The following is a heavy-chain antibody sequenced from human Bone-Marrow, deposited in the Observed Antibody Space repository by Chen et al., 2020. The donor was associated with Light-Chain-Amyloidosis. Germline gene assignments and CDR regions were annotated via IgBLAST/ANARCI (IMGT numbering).Heavy chain of an antibody. V-gene: IGHV3-21*01. D-gene: IGHD4-17*01. CDR2: ISGDGSSR. J-gene: IGHJ6*02. CDR3: ARDLTTVTV. Sequence: EVQLVESGGGLVKPGGSLRLSCAASGFTFSSYSMNWVRQTPGKGLEWVSRISGDGSSRSYADSVKGRFTISRDNVKNILYLEMNSLRVEDTATYYCARDLTTVTVWGQGTTVTVSS. CDR1: GFTFSSYS.